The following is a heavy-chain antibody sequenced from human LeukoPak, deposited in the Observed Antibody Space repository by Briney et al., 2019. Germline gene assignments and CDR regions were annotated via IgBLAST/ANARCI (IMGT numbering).Heavy chain of an antibody. V-gene: IGHV1-18*01. J-gene: IGHJ5*02. D-gene: IGHD3-10*01. CDR1: GYTFTSYG. CDR2: ISAYNGNT. CDR3: AREGVYGSGSYYFFSWFDP. Sequence: GASVKVSCKASGYTFTSYGISWVRQAPGQGLEWMGWISAYNGNTNYAQKLQGRVTMTTDTSTSTAYMELRSLRSDDTAVYYCAREGVYGSGSYYFFSWFDPWGQGTLVTVSS.